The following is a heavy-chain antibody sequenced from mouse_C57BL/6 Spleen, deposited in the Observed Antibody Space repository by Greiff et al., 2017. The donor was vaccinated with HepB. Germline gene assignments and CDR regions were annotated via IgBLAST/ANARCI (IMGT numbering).Heavy chain of an antibody. CDR3: ARHNYYGRSYFDY. V-gene: IGHV5-6*01. Sequence: EVQLVESGGDLVKPGGSLKLSCAASGFTFSSYGMSWVRQTPDKRLEWVATISSGGSYTYYPDSVKGRFTISRDNAKNTLYLQRSSLKSEDTAMYYCARHNYYGRSYFDYWGQGTTLTVSS. CDR2: ISSGGSYT. D-gene: IGHD1-1*01. J-gene: IGHJ2*01. CDR1: GFTFSSYG.